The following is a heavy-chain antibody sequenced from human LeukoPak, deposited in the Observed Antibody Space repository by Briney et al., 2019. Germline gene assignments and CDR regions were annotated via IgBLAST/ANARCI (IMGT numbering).Heavy chain of an antibody. Sequence: ASVKVSCKASGYTFTSYYMHWVRQAPGQGLEWMGIINPSGGSTSYAQKLQGRVTMTTDTSTSTAYMELRSLRSDDTAVYYCARRYISSSLDYWGQGTLVTVSS. V-gene: IGHV1-46*01. J-gene: IGHJ4*02. CDR3: ARRYISSSLDY. CDR1: GYTFTSYY. CDR2: INPSGGST. D-gene: IGHD6-13*01.